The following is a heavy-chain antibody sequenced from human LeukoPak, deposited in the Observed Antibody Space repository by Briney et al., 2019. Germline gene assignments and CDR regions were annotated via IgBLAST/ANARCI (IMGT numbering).Heavy chain of an antibody. CDR3: ARRFADYYDSSGYYYRSNWYFDL. CDR2: ISSSGSTI. V-gene: IGHV3-11*04. D-gene: IGHD3-22*01. Sequence: GGSLRLSCAASGFTFSDYYMSWIRQAPGKGLEWVSYISSSGSTIYYADSVKGRFTISRDNAKNSLYLQMNSLRAEDTAVYYCARRFADYYDSSGYYYRSNWYFDLWGRGTLVTVSS. J-gene: IGHJ2*01. CDR1: GFTFSDYY.